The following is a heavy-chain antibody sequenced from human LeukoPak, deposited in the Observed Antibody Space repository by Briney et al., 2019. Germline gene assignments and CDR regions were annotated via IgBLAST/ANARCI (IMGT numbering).Heavy chain of an antibody. D-gene: IGHD1-26*01. CDR1: GFTFSSYG. CDR2: IRYDGSNK. Sequence: GGSLRLSCAASGFTFSSYGMHWVRQAPGKGLEWVAFIRYDGSNKYYADSVKGRFTISRDNSKNTLYLQMNSLRAEDTAVYYCAKEGLSGSHHRDYYYYYMDVWGKGTTVTISS. CDR3: AKEGLSGSHHRDYYYYYMDV. J-gene: IGHJ6*03. V-gene: IGHV3-30*02.